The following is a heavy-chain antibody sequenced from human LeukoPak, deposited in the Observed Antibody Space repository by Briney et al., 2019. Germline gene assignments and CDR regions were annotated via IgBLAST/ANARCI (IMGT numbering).Heavy chain of an antibody. CDR3: AKQGPTGYYGSGSYPGYHFDY. Sequence: PGRSLRLSCAASGFTFSSYGMHWVRQAPGKGLEWVAVISYDGSNKYYADSVKGRFTISRDNSKNTLYLQMNSLRAEDTAVYYCAKQGPTGYYGSGSYPGYHFDYWGQGTLVTVSS. V-gene: IGHV3-30*18. D-gene: IGHD3-10*01. CDR2: ISYDGSNK. CDR1: GFTFSSYG. J-gene: IGHJ4*02.